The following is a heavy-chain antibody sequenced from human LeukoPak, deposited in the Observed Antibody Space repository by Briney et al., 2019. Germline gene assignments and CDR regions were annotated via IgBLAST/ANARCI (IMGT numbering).Heavy chain of an antibody. V-gene: IGHV4-59*08. CDR2: IYYSGST. Sequence: PSETLSLTCTVSGGSISSYYWGWIRQPPGKGLEWIGYIYYSGSTNYNPSLKSRVTISVDTSKNQFSLKLSSVTAADTAVYYCARVNWNDPSLSLYPWGQGTLVTVSS. CDR3: ARVNWNDPSLSLYP. D-gene: IGHD1-20*01. CDR1: GGSISSYY. J-gene: IGHJ5*02.